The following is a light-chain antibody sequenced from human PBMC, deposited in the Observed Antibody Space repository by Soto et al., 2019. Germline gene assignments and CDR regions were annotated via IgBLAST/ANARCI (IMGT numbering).Light chain of an antibody. CDR2: DVS. J-gene: IGLJ1*01. V-gene: IGLV2-14*03. CDR3: SSYASSSTDV. Sequence: QSALTQPASVSGSPGQSITISCTGTSSDVGAYTFVSWYQQHPDKVPKLMIFDVSRRPSGVSDRFSGSKSGNTASLTISGVQPEDEGDYYCSSYASSSTDVFGSGSKVTVL. CDR1: SSDVGAYTF.